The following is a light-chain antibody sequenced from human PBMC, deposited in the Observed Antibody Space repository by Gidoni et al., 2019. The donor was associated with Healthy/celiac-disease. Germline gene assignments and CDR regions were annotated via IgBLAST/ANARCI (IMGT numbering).Light chain of an antibody. CDR1: QSVSSSY. J-gene: IGKJ4*01. CDR2: GAS. V-gene: IGKV3-20*01. Sequence: ELVLTQSPGTLSLSPGERATLSCRASQSVSSSYLAWYQQKPGQAPRLLIYGASSRATGIPDRVSGSESGTDFTLTISRLEPEDFAVYYCQQYGSSLARTFGGGTKVEIK. CDR3: QQYGSSLART.